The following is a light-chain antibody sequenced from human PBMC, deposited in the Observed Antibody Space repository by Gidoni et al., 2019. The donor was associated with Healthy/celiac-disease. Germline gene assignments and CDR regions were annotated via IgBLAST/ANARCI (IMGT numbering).Light chain of an antibody. Sequence: QSVLSPPPSVSAAPGQKVTISCSGSSSNTGTNYVPWYQQLPGTAPKLPIYDNNKRPSGIPDRFSGSKSGTSATLGITGHQTGDEADYYCGTWDSSLSAVVFGGGTKLTVL. CDR2: DNN. V-gene: IGLV1-51*01. CDR3: GTWDSSLSAVV. CDR1: SSNTGTNY. J-gene: IGLJ2*01.